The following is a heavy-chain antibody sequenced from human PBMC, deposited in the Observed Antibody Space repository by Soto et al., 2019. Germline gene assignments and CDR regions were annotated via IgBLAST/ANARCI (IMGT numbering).Heavy chain of an antibody. CDR3: ASGVNYYDSSGPCDY. J-gene: IGHJ4*02. V-gene: IGHV1-18*01. CDR1: GYTFTSYG. CDR2: ISAYNGNT. D-gene: IGHD3-22*01. Sequence: GASVKVSCKASGYTFTSYGISWVRQAPGQGLEWMGWISAYNGNTNYAQKLQGRVTMTTDTSTSTAYMELRSLRSDDTAVYYCASGVNYYDSSGPCDYWGQGTLVTVSS.